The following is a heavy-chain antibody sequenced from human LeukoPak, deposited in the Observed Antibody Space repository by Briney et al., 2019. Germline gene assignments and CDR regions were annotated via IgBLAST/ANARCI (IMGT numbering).Heavy chain of an antibody. J-gene: IGHJ4*02. Sequence: GGALRLSCAASGFTFSYHAMSWVRQAPGKXXXXXXXXXXGGGKTYYGDSVKGRFTISRENSKTTLYLQMNSLRAEDTAVYYCVKDWEAVSDTATGIDYWGQGTLVTVSS. CDR3: VKDWEAVSDTATGIDY. V-gene: IGHV3-23*01. CDR2: XXXGGGKT. D-gene: IGHD6-19*01. CDR1: GFTFSYHA.